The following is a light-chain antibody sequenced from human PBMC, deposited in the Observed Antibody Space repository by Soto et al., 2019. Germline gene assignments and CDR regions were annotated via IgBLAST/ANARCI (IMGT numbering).Light chain of an antibody. CDR3: HQYNKWPYT. V-gene: IGKV3-15*01. Sequence: EVVMTQSPGTLSASTGERATLSCRASQSVSGDLAWYQHKPGQAPRLRIYAASTRATGIPARFSGSGSGTDFTLTIGSLQSEDFAIYYCHQYNKWPYTFGPGTKGDIK. CDR2: AAS. CDR1: QSVSGD. J-gene: IGKJ3*01.